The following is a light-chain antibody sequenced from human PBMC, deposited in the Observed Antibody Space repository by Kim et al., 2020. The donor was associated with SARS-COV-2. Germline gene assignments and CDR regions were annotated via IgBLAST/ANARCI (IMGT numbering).Light chain of an antibody. CDR3: PQRLSWLT. Sequence: SLSPGERPTLPCRASQSVSSYLAWYQQKPGQAPRLLIYDASNRATGIPARFSGSGSGTDFTLTISSLEPEDFAVYHCPQRLSWLTFGGGTKVDI. V-gene: IGKV3-11*01. CDR1: QSVSSY. J-gene: IGKJ4*01. CDR2: DAS.